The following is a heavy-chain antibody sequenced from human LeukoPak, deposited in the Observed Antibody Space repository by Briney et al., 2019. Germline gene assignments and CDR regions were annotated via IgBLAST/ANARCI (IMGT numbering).Heavy chain of an antibody. J-gene: IGHJ4*02. CDR3: ARVNAYYYDSSGYYDY. D-gene: IGHD3-22*01. V-gene: IGHV3-9*01. Sequence: GRSLRLSCAASGFTFDDYAMHWVRQAPGKGLEWVSGISWNSGSIGYADSVKGRFTISRDNAKNSLYLQMNSLRAEDTALYYCARVNAYYYDSSGYYDYWGQGTLVTVSS. CDR1: GFTFDDYA. CDR2: ISWNSGSI.